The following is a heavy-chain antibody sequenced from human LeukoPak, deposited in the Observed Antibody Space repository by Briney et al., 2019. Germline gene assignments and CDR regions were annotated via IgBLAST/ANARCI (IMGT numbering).Heavy chain of an antibody. J-gene: IGHJ4*02. CDR2: ISSSSSYI. Sequence: GGSLRLSCAASGFTFSSYSMNWVRQAPGKGLEWVSSISSSSSYIYYADSVEGRFTISRDNAKNSLYLQMNSLRAEDTAVYYFARDHFWSGYYYFDYWGQGTLVTVSS. CDR1: GFTFSSYS. CDR3: ARDHFWSGYYYFDY. V-gene: IGHV3-21*01. D-gene: IGHD3-3*02.